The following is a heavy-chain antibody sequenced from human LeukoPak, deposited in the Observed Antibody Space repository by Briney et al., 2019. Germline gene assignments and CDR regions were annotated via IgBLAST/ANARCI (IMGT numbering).Heavy chain of an antibody. CDR1: GFTFSSYA. V-gene: IGHV3-23*01. CDR3: AKSKAPEYYDSSGWPFDY. CDR2: ISGSGGST. D-gene: IGHD3-22*01. J-gene: IGHJ4*02. Sequence: GGSLRLSCAASGFTFSSYAMSWVRQAPGKGLEWVAAISGSGGSTYYADSVKGRFTISRDNSKTTLYLQMNSLRAEDTAVYYCAKSKAPEYYDSSGWPFDYWGQGTLVTVSS.